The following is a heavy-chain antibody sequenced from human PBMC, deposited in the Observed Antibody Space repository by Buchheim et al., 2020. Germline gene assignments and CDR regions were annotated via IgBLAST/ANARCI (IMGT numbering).Heavy chain of an antibody. Sequence: QVQLVESGGGVVQPGRSLRLSCAASGFTFSSYGMHWVRQAPGKGLEWVAVIWYDGSNKYYADSVKGRFTISRDNSKNTLYLQMNSLRAEDTAVYYCAREELELLYYYYYGMDVWGQGTT. D-gene: IGHD1-7*01. J-gene: IGHJ6*02. CDR2: IWYDGSNK. CDR3: AREELELLYYYYYGMDV. V-gene: IGHV3-33*01. CDR1: GFTFSSYG.